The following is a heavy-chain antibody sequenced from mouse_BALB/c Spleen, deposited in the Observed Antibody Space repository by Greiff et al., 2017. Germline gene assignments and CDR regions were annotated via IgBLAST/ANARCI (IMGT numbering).Heavy chain of an antibody. CDR2: IRNKANGYTT. J-gene: IGHJ2*01. CDR3: ARDLFDY. Sequence: EVMLVESGGGLVQPGGSLRLSCATSGFTFTDYYMSWVRQPPGKALEWLGFIRNKANGYTTEYSASVKGRFTISRDNSQSILYLQMNTLRAEDSATYYCARDLFDYWGQGTTLTVSS. V-gene: IGHV7-3*02. CDR1: GFTFTDYY.